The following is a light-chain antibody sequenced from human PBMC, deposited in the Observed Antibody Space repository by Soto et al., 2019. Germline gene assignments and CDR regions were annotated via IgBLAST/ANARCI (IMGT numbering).Light chain of an antibody. V-gene: IGKV3-20*01. Sequence: EIVLTQSPGTLSLSPGERATLSCRASQSVSSSYLAWYQQKPGQAPRLLIYGASSRATGIPDRFSGSASGTDFTLTISKLEPEDFAVYYCQQYGRSPPFTFGQGTRLEIK. CDR3: QQYGRSPPFT. J-gene: IGKJ5*01. CDR1: QSVSSSY. CDR2: GAS.